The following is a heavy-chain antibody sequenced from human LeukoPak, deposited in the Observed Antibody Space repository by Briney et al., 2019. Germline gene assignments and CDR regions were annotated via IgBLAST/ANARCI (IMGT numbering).Heavy chain of an antibody. V-gene: IGHV1-24*01. CDR3: ATVWTNSGGSCY. CDR1: GYTLTELS. J-gene: IGHJ4*02. D-gene: IGHD2-15*01. CDR2: FDPEDGET. Sequence: GASVKVSCKVSGYTLTELSMHWVRQAPGKGLEWMGGFDPEDGETIYAQKFQGRVTMTEDTSTDTAYMELSSLRSEDTAVYYCATVWTNSGGSCYWGQGTLVTVSS.